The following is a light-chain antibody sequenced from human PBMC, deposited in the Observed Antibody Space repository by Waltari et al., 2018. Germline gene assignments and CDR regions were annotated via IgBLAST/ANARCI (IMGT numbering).Light chain of an antibody. CDR2: GKN. CDR1: RLRSYY. CDR3: NSRDSSGNHLDVV. V-gene: IGLV3-19*01. J-gene: IGLJ2*01. Sequence: SSELTQDPAVSVALGQTVRITCQGDRLRSYYASWLQKKPGQAPVLVIYGKNNRPSGIPDRFSGSSSGNTASLTITGAQAEDEADYYCNSRDSSGNHLDVVFGGGTKLTVL.